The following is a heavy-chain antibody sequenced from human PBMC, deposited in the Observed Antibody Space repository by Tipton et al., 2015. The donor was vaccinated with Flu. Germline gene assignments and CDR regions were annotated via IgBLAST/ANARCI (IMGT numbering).Heavy chain of an antibody. Sequence: LRLSCTVSGGSVSGNTYYWTWVRQPPGKGLEWIGFVYSGGGTKYNPSLKSRVTMSVDRSKNQSSLTLTSVTAADTAVYYCARDGGTYYDFWSGHSSTYYYYGMDVWGQGTTVTVSS. CDR2: VYSGGGT. CDR1: GGSVSGNTYY. V-gene: IGHV4-61*01. J-gene: IGHJ6*02. CDR3: ARDGGTYYDFWSGHSSTYYYYGMDV. D-gene: IGHD3-3*01.